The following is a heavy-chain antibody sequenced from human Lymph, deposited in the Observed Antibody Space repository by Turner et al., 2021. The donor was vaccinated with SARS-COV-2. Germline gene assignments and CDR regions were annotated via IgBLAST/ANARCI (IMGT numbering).Heavy chain of an antibody. CDR2: IYDRGSN. Sequence: QVQLQESGPRLVQPLDTLSLTCTVSGGSMNSNYWSWIRQPPGKRLEWIGYIYDRGSNNYNPSLKSRVTISVDTSKNQFSLKPTSVTAADTDIYDCARETVNNWVDPWGQGILVTVSS. CDR1: GGSMNSNY. D-gene: IGHD2-21*02. J-gene: IGHJ5*02. CDR3: ARETVNNWVDP. V-gene: IGHV4-59*01.